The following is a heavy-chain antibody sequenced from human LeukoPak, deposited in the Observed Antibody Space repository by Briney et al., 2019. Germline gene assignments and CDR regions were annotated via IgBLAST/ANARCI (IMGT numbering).Heavy chain of an antibody. D-gene: IGHD1-26*01. CDR3: ARVGAWDLQRVFEC. CDR2: IKQDGAEK. CDR1: GFRFGDYW. V-gene: IGHV3-7*01. J-gene: IGHJ4*02. Sequence: PGGSLRLSCAASGFRFGDYWMTWARHIPGKGLEWVANIKQDGAEKHYAESVEGRFIISRDNAKNSLYLEMDSLKVEDTAVYYCARVGAWDLQRVFECWGQGTLVTVSS.